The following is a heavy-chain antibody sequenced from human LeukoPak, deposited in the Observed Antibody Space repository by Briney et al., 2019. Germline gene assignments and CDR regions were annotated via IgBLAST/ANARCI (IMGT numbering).Heavy chain of an antibody. D-gene: IGHD5-12*01. V-gene: IGHV3-74*01. J-gene: IGHJ6*03. CDR2: VNSDGTGT. CDR3: IRTLIVATSPYMDV. CDR1: GFTFSSYW. Sequence: GGSLRLSCAASGFTFSSYWMHWVRQAPGKGLVWVSRVNSDGTGTTYADPVKGRFTISRDNAKNTVYLQMNSLRAEDTAIYYCIRTLIVATSPYMDVWGKGTTVTVSS.